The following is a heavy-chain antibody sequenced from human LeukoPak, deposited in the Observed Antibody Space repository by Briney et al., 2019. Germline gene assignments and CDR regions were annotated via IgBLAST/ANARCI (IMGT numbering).Heavy chain of an antibody. CDR1: GGSFSGYY. V-gene: IGHV4-34*01. D-gene: IGHD4-4*01. CDR2: INHSGST. J-gene: IGHJ3*02. Sequence: SETLSLTCAVYGGSFSGYYWSWIRQPPGKGLEWIGEINHSGSTNYNPSLKSRVTISVDTSKNQFSLKLSSVTAADTAVYYCARGLRYSNSGGCAFDIWGQGTMVTVSS. CDR3: ARGLRYSNSGGCAFDI.